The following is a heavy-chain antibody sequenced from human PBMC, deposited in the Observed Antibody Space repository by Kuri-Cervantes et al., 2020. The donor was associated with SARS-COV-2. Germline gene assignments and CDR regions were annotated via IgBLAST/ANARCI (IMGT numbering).Heavy chain of an antibody. D-gene: IGHD1-26*01. CDR3: AALPYFDY. Sequence: GESLKISCAASGFTFSSYGMHWVRQAPGKGLEWVAVISYDGSNKYYADSVKGRFTISRDNSKNTLYLQMNSLRAEDTAVYYCAALPYFDYWGQGTLVTVSS. V-gene: IGHV3-30*03. CDR2: ISYDGSNK. CDR1: GFTFSSYG. J-gene: IGHJ4*02.